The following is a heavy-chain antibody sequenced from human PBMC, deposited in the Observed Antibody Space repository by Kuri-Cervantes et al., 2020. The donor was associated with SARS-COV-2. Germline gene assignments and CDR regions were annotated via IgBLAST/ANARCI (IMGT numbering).Heavy chain of an antibody. J-gene: IGHJ3*01. CDR2: INPNSGGT. CDR3: ARGGRGDGYNYAFDL. CDR1: GYTFTSYG. D-gene: IGHD5-24*01. Sequence: ASVKVSCKASGYTFTSYGTSWVRQAPGQGLEWMGWINPNSGGTNYAQKFQGRVTMTRDTSISTAYMELSRLRSDDTAVYYCARGGRGDGYNYAFDLWGQGTMVTVSS. V-gene: IGHV1-2*02.